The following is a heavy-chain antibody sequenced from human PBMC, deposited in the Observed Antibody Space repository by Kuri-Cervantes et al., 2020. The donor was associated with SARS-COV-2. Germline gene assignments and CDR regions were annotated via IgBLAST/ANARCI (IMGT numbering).Heavy chain of an antibody. D-gene: IGHD1-26*01. J-gene: IGHJ6*03. CDR1: GGTFSSYA. V-gene: IGHV1-24*01. CDR2: FDPEDGET. Sequence: ASVKVSCKASGGTFSSYAISWVRQAPGKGLEWMGGFDPEDGETIYAQKFQGRVTMTEDTSTDTAYMELSSLRSEDTAVYYCATALLPRYYYYMDVWGKGTTVTVSS. CDR3: ATALLPRYYYYMDV.